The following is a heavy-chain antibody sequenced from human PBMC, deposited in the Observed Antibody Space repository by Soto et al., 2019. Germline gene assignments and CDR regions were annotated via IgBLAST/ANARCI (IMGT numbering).Heavy chain of an antibody. CDR1: GFTFNNFA. CDR3: AKLITSFTAY. J-gene: IGHJ4*02. V-gene: IGHV3-23*01. CDR2: IGGSGATT. D-gene: IGHD1-20*01. Sequence: GGSLRLSCTVSGFTFNNFAMIWVRQAPGKGLEWVSAIGGSGATTYYADSVKGRFTISRDNSKNTLYLQMDSLRAEDTAMYHCAKLITSFTAYWGQGTLVTSPQ.